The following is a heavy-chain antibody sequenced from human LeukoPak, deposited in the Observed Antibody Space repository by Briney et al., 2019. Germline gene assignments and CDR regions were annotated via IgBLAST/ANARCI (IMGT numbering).Heavy chain of an antibody. CDR1: GDSISRSDSY. V-gene: IGHV4-39*01. J-gene: IGHJ1*01. D-gene: IGHD3-22*01. CDR2: IYYSGST. Sequence: SETLSLTCSVSGDSISRSDSYWDWIRQPPGTGLEWIGTIYYSGSTYYSPSLNSRVTMSVDTSSNQFSLNLRSVTAADTAVYYCARRRYYDGSGYLEWGQGTLLSVSS. CDR3: ARRRYYDGSGYLE.